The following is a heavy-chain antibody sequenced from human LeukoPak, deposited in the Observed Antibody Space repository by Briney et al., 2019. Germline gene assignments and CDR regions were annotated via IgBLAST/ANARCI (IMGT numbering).Heavy chain of an antibody. CDR3: ARSNYDFFDS. CDR2: IYYSGST. Sequence: SETLSLTCTVSGVSISSSSYYWGWIRQPPGKRLEWIGNIYYSGSTYYNPSLKSRVTISVDTSKNQFSLKLSSVTAADTAVYYCARSNYDFFDSWGQGTLVTVSS. V-gene: IGHV4-39*01. CDR1: GVSISSSSYY. J-gene: IGHJ4*02. D-gene: IGHD3-3*01.